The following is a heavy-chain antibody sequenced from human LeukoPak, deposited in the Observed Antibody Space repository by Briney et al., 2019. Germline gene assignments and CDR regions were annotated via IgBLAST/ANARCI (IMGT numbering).Heavy chain of an antibody. Sequence: GGSLRFSCAVSGYTFSSYAMSWVRQAPGKGLEGGSAISGSGGNTYYADSVKGRFTISRDNSKNTLYLQMNSLRAEDTAVYYGAKAGCSSGSCSRGDDDWGQGTLVTVSS. CDR2: ISGSGGNT. D-gene: IGHD2-15*01. V-gene: IGHV3-23*01. CDR3: AKAGCSSGSCSRGDDD. J-gene: IGHJ4*02. CDR1: GYTFSSYA.